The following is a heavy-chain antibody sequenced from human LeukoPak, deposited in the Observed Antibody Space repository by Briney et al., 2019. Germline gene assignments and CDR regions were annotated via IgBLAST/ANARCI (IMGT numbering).Heavy chain of an antibody. CDR3: ARLARLTLIRGVTGYHSLDV. Sequence: SETLSLTCTVSSGSINNFYWSWIRQPPGVGLEWIGYIYYSGTTNYNPSLKSRVTISVDASRNQFSLWLSSGTAADTAVYYCARLARLTLIRGVTGYHSLDVWGKGTKVTVSS. CDR1: SGSINNFY. D-gene: IGHD3-10*01. CDR2: IYYSGTT. V-gene: IGHV4-59*01. J-gene: IGHJ6*04.